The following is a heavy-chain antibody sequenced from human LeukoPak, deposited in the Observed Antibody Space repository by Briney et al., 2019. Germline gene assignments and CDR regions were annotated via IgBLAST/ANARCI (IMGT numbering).Heavy chain of an antibody. J-gene: IGHJ3*02. D-gene: IGHD2-2*02. CDR3: ARRYCSSTSCYTHAFDI. CDR2: IYPGDSDT. Sequence: GESLKISCKGSGYSFTSYWIGWVRQMPGKGLEWMGIIYPGDSDTRYSPSFQGQVTISADKSISTAYLQWSSLKASDTAMYYCARRYCSSTSCYTHAFDIWGQGTMVTVSS. V-gene: IGHV5-51*01. CDR1: GYSFTSYW.